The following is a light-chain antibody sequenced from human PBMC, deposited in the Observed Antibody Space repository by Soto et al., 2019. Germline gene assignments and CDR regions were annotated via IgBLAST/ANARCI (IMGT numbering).Light chain of an antibody. CDR3: FSHRGGDSHV. CDR1: SSDVGAYNN. J-gene: IGLJ1*01. V-gene: IGLV2-14*01. CDR2: GVT. Sequence: QSALTQPASVSGSPGQSITISCTGTSSDVGAYNNVSWYQQYPGKAPQLMIYGVTNRPSGVSNRFSGSKTGNTASLTISGLQAEDEADYYCFSHRGGDSHVFGTGTKVTVL.